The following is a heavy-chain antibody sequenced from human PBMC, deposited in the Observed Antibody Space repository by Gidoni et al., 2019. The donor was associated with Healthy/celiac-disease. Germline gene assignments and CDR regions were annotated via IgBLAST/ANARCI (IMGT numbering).Heavy chain of an antibody. CDR3: ARGHVDQEKWFPLYYYYGMDV. J-gene: IGHJ6*02. D-gene: IGHD3-22*01. Sequence: QVQLVQSGAEVKKPGASVKVSCKASGYTFTSYDLNWVRQATGQGLEWMGWMNPNSGNTGYAQKFQGRVTMTRNTSISTAYMELSSLRSEDTAVYYCARGHVDQEKWFPLYYYYGMDVWGQGTTVTVSS. V-gene: IGHV1-8*01. CDR1: GYTFTSYD. CDR2: MNPNSGNT.